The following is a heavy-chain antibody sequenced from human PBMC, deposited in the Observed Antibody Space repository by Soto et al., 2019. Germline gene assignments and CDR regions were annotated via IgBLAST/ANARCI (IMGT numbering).Heavy chain of an antibody. D-gene: IGHD3-3*01. CDR1: GFTFSSYA. J-gene: IGHJ5*02. CDR3: ARDNDFWSGYPNWFDP. CDR2: ISSSSSTI. V-gene: IGHV3-48*02. Sequence: GGSLRLSCAASGFTFSSYAMNWVRQAPGKGLEWVSYISSSSSTIYYADSVKGRFTISRDNAKNSLYLQMNSLRDEDTAVYYCARDNDFWSGYPNWFDPWGQGTLVTVSS.